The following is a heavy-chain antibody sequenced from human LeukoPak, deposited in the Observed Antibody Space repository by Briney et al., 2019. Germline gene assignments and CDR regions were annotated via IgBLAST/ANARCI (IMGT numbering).Heavy chain of an antibody. V-gene: IGHV4-31*03. Sequence: TSETLSLTCTVSGGSISSGGYYWSWIRQHPGKGLEWIGYIYYSGSTYYNPSLKSRVTISVDTSKNQFSLKLSFVTAADTAVYYCARTDIVVVPAAGWFDPWGQGTLVTVSS. J-gene: IGHJ5*02. CDR2: IYYSGST. CDR1: GGSISSGGYY. CDR3: ARTDIVVVPAAGWFDP. D-gene: IGHD2-2*01.